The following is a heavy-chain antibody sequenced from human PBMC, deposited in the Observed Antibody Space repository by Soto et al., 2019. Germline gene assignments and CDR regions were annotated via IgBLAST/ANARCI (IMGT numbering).Heavy chain of an antibody. CDR3: ASPPHMTTVTLDY. D-gene: IGHD4-17*01. V-gene: IGHV1-2*04. CDR1: GYTFTGYY. J-gene: IGHJ4*02. Sequence: ASVKVSCKASGYTFTGYYMHWVRQAPGQGLEWMGWINPNSGGTNYAQKFQGWVTMTRDTSISTAYMELSRLRSDDTAVYYCASPPHMTTVTLDYWGQGTLVTVSS. CDR2: INPNSGGT.